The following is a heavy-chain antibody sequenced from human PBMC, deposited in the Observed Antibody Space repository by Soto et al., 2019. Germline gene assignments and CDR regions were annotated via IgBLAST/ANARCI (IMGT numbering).Heavy chain of an antibody. Sequence: ASVKVSCKASGGTFSSYAISWVRQAPGQGLEWMGGIIPIFGTANYAQKFQGRVTITADESTSTAYMELSSLRSEDTAVYYCARAYSGSGSYYGHYYYGMDVWGQGTTVTVSS. D-gene: IGHD3-10*01. CDR3: ARAYSGSGSYYGHYYYGMDV. V-gene: IGHV1-69*13. J-gene: IGHJ6*02. CDR1: GGTFSSYA. CDR2: IIPIFGTA.